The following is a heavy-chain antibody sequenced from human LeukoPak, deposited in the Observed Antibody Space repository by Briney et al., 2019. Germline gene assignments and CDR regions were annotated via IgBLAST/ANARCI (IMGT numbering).Heavy chain of an antibody. Sequence: SETLSLTCAVYGGSFSGYYWSWSRQPPGKGVEWIGEFKHSGSNNYNQSLKSRVTISVDTSKNQFSLKLSSVTAADTAVYYCARWASRGNYGDYYYFDYWGQGTLVTVSS. J-gene: IGHJ4*02. CDR3: ARWASRGNYGDYYYFDY. CDR1: GGSFSGYY. CDR2: FKHSGSN. D-gene: IGHD4-17*01. V-gene: IGHV4-34*01.